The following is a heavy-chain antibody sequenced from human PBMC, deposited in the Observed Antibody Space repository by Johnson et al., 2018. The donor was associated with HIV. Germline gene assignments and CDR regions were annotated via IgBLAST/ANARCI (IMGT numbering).Heavy chain of an antibody. V-gene: IGHV3-13*01. CDR2: IGISGNT. CDR3: AKTRMGGILDAFDL. Sequence: VQLVESGGGLVQPGGSLRLSCAASEFTFSAHDMHWVRQTAGNGLEWVSGIGISGNTNYPGSVKGRFTLSRDNSKNTLDLQMNSLTIEDTAVFYCAKTRMGGILDAFDLWGQGTMVTVSS. J-gene: IGHJ3*01. CDR1: EFTFSAHD. D-gene: IGHD3-10*01.